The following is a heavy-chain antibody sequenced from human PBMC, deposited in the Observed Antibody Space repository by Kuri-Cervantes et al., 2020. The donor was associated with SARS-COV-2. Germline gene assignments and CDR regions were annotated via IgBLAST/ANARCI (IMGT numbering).Heavy chain of an antibody. CDR3: ARATNYYYDSSGYYYKAFDI. D-gene: IGHD3-22*01. Sequence: GESLKISCAASGFTFSSYAMHWVRQAPGKGLEWVSYISSSSSYTNYADSVKGRFTTSRDNAKNSLYLQMNSLRAEDTAVYYCARATNYYYDSSGYYYKAFDIWGQGTMVTVSS. CDR1: GFTFSSYA. CDR2: ISSSSSYT. J-gene: IGHJ3*02. V-gene: IGHV3-21*05.